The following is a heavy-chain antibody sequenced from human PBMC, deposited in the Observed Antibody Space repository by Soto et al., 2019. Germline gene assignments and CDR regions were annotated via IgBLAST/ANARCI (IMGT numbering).Heavy chain of an antibody. V-gene: IGHV1-2*04. CDR2: INPNSGGT. J-gene: IGHJ4*02. D-gene: IGHD3-10*01. CDR1: GYTYTSYA. Sequence: GASVKVSCKASGYTYTSYAMHWVRQAPGQGLEWMGWINPNSGGTNYAQKFQGWVTMTRDTSISTAYMELSRLRSDDTAVYYCARASITMALVAYDYWGQGTLVTVSS. CDR3: ARASITMALVAYDY.